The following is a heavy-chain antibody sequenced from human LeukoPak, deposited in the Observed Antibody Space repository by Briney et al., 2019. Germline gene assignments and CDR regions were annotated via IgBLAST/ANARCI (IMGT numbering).Heavy chain of an antibody. Sequence: GGSLRLSCAASGFTFDDYTMHWVRQAPGKGLEWVSLISWDGGSTYYADSVKGRFTISRDNSKNSPYLQMNSLRTEDTALYYCAKAGYSYGSYYYYMDVWGKGTTVTVSS. V-gene: IGHV3-43*01. J-gene: IGHJ6*03. CDR3: AKAGYSYGSYYYYMDV. CDR2: ISWDGGST. D-gene: IGHD5-18*01. CDR1: GFTFDDYT.